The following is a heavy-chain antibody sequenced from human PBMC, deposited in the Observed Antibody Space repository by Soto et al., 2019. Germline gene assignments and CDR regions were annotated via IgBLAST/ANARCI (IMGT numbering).Heavy chain of an antibody. CDR2: IKSKTDGGTT. J-gene: IGHJ6*02. CDR1: GFTFSNAW. CDR3: TTGRGQLLYYYYGMDV. D-gene: IGHD6-6*01. V-gene: IGHV3-15*07. Sequence: EVQLVESGGGLVKPGGSLRLSCAASGFTFSNAWMNWVRQAPGKGLEWVGRIKSKTDGGTTDYAAPVKGRFTISRDDSKNTLYLQMKSLKTEDTAVYYCTTGRGQLLYYYYGMDVWGQGSTVTVSS.